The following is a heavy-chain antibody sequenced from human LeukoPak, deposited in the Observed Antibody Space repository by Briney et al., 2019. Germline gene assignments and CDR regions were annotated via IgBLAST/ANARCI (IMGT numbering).Heavy chain of an antibody. CDR1: GFTFSSYS. J-gene: IGHJ4*02. CDR2: ISDRSSTI. D-gene: IGHD5-12*01. Sequence: PGGSLRLSCAASGFTFSSYSMNWVRQAPGKGLEWVSYISDRSSTIYYADSVKGRFTISGDNGTNSLYLQMNSLRADDTAVYYCAGARGGYDYKYYFDYWGQGTLVTVSS. CDR3: AGARGGYDYKYYFDY. V-gene: IGHV3-48*01.